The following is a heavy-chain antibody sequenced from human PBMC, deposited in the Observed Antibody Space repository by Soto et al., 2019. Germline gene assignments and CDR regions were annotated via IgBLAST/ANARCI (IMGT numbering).Heavy chain of an antibody. CDR3: ARDRCSSTSCYTFNWFDP. D-gene: IGHD2-2*02. CDR1: GGIFSSYA. J-gene: IGHJ5*02. V-gene: IGHV1-69*01. CDR2: IIPIFGTA. Sequence: QVQLVQSGAEVKKPGSSVKVSCKASGGIFSSYAISWVRQAPGQGLEWMGGIIPIFGTANYAQKFQGRVTITADESTSTAYMELSSLRSEDTAVYYCARDRCSSTSCYTFNWFDPWGQGTLVTVSS.